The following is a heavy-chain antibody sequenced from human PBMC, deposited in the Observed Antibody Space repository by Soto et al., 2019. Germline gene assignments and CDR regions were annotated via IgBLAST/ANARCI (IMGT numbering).Heavy chain of an antibody. CDR2: ITPFSGEF. J-gene: IGHJ4*02. V-gene: IGHV1-45*02. CDR3: ASGGAGSGPFTWELPDH. CDR1: GNTFTYRY. Sequence: QMQLVQSGAEVKRTGSTVTVSCKALGNTFTYRYLHWVRQAPGQALEWMGWITPFSGEFNYSKKYQERVTITRDRSINTAYMRMSSLRSEDTAMYYCASGGAGSGPFTWELPDHWGQGTLVTVSS. D-gene: IGHD1-26*01.